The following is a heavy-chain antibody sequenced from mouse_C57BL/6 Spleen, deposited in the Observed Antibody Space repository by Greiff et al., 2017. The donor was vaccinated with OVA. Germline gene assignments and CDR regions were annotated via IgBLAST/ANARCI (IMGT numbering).Heavy chain of an antibody. Sequence: DVHLVESGGGLVQPGGSLSLSCAASGFTFTDYYMSWVRQPPGKALEWLGFIRNKANGYTTEYSASVKGRFTISRDNSQSILYLQMNALRAEDSATYYCARYTGRGYFDYWGQGTTLTVSS. V-gene: IGHV7-3*01. CDR2: IRNKANGYTT. J-gene: IGHJ2*01. CDR1: GFTFTDYY. CDR3: ARYTGRGYFDY. D-gene: IGHD3-3*01.